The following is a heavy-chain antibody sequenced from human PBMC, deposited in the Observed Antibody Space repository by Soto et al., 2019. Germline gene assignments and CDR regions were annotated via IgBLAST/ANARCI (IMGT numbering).Heavy chain of an antibody. Sequence: PGGSLRLSCAASGFTFSSFPMHWVRRAPGKGLEWVALISSDGSNKYYADAVKGRFTISRDNSKNTLYLQMNSLRGEDTAVYYCARWNVQHDSYGYFWGQGTQVTVSS. D-gene: IGHD5-18*01. CDR3: ARWNVQHDSYGYF. J-gene: IGHJ4*02. CDR1: GFTFSSFP. CDR2: ISSDGSNK. V-gene: IGHV3-30-3*01.